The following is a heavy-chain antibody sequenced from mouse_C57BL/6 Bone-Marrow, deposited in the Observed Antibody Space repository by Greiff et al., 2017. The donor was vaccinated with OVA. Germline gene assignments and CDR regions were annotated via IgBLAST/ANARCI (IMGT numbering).Heavy chain of an antibody. Sequence: DVKLVESGGGLVKPGGSLKLSCAASGFTFSDYGMHWVRQAPEKGLEWVAYISSGSSTSYYADTVKGRFTFSRDKTKNTLFLQITSLRSEDTAMYYCARHYYDKDFDVWGTGTTVTVSS. D-gene: IGHD1-2*01. J-gene: IGHJ1*03. V-gene: IGHV5-17*01. CDR3: ARHYYDKDFDV. CDR1: GFTFSDYG. CDR2: ISSGSSTS.